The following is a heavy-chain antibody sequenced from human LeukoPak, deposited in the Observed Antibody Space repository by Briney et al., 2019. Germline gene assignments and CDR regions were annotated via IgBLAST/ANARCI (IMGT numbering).Heavy chain of an antibody. CDR1: GFTFRNYD. D-gene: IGHD4-17*01. CDR3: AREPHNPDCGDFYWYFDL. CDR2: IDTAGDA. J-gene: IGHJ2*01. V-gene: IGHV3-13*01. Sequence: GGSLRLSCTASGFTFRNYDMHWVRQVKGKGLEWVSAIDTAGDASYPGSVKGRFTISRDNAKNTLYLQMNSLRAEDTAVYYCAREPHNPDCGDFYWYFDLWGRGTLVTVSS.